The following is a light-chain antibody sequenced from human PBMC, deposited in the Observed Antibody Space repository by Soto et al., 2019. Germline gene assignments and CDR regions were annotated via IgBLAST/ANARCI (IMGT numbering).Light chain of an antibody. J-gene: IGLJ3*02. Sequence: QSALTQPASESGSPGQSITISCTGTSSDVGGYNYVSWYQQHPGKAPKLMIYEVSNRPSGVSNRFSGSKSGNTASLTISGLQAEDEADYYCSSYTSSREVFGGGTKLTVL. CDR1: SSDVGGYNY. V-gene: IGLV2-14*01. CDR3: SSYTSSREV. CDR2: EVS.